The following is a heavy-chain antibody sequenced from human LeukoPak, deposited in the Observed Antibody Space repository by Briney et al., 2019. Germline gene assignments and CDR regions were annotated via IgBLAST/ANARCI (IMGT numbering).Heavy chain of an antibody. CDR2: ISGSGGST. J-gene: IGHJ4*02. D-gene: IGHD3-10*01. V-gene: IGHV3-23*01. CDR3: SKTPFENGVGPAVRITIVRGGPSPLFFDY. CDR1: GFTFSSYA. Sequence: GGSLRLSCAASGFTFSSYAMSWVRQAPGKGLEWVSAISGSGGSTYYADSVKGRFTISRDNSKNTLYLQMNSLRAEDTAVYYCSKTPFENGVGPAVRITIVRGGPSPLFFDYWGQGTLVTVSS.